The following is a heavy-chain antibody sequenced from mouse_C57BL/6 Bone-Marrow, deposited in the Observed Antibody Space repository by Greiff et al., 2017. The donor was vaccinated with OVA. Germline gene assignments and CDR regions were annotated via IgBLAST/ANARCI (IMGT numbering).Heavy chain of an antibody. Sequence: VQLQQSGAELVRPGASVTLSCKASGYTFTDYEMHWVKQTPVHGLEWIGAIDPETGGTAYNQKFKGKAILTADKSSSTAYMELRSLTSEDSAVYYCTRSNYGSPPLFDYWGQGTTLTVSS. CDR3: TRSNYGSPPLFDY. V-gene: IGHV1-15*01. CDR2: IDPETGGT. CDR1: GYTFTDYE. D-gene: IGHD1-1*01. J-gene: IGHJ2*01.